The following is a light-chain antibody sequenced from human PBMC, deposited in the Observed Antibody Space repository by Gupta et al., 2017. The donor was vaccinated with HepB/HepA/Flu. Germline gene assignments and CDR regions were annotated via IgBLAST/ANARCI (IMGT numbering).Light chain of an antibody. CDR3: LQANGVSRT. CDR2: KAS. CDR1: QSIGSW. Sequence: GDRVAITCRASQSIGSWLAWYQQRPWKAPTLLIYKASTLESGVPSRFSDSGSGTEFTLTINSRQSDDFATYFCLQANGVSRTFGEGTTVE. V-gene: IGKV1-5*03. J-gene: IGKJ4*01.